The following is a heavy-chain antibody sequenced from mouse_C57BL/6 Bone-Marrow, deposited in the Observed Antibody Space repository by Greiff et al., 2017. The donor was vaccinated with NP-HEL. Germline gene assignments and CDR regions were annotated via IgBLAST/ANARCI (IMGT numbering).Heavy chain of an antibody. CDR1: GYTFTSYT. CDR3: ARSGRVYAMDY. V-gene: IGHV1-4*01. Sequence: QVQLQQSGAELARPGASVKMSCKASGYTFTSYTMHWVKQRPGQGLEWIGYINPSSGYTKYKQKFKDKATLTADKSSSTAYMQLSSLTSEDSAVYYCARSGRVYAMDYWGQGTSVTVSS. J-gene: IGHJ4*01. CDR2: INPSSGYT.